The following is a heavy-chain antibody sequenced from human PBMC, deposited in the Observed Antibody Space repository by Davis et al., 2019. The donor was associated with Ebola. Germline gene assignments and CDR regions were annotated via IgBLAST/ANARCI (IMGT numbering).Heavy chain of an antibody. CDR1: GFTFRSYA. D-gene: IGHD6-13*01. V-gene: IGHV3-30-3*01. J-gene: IGHJ4*02. CDR3: ARGWQQYDY. CDR2: ISYDGSNK. Sequence: GESLKTPCAAPGFTFRSYAMHRGRQAPGKGLEWVAVISYDGSNKYYAGSVKGRFNISRDNSKNTPYLQMNSLRAEDTAVYYCARGWQQYDYWGQGTLVTVSS.